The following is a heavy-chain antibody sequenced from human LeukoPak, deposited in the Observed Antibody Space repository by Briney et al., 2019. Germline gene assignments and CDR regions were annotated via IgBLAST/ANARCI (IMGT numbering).Heavy chain of an antibody. V-gene: IGHV5-51*01. D-gene: IGHD3-22*01. Sequence: TGESLKISCKGSGYSFTSYWIGWVRQMPGKGLEWMGIIYPGDSDTRYSPSFQGQVTISADKSISTAYLQWSSPKASDTAMYYCARQHYYYDSSGYYNDAFDIWGQGTMVTVSS. CDR2: IYPGDSDT. J-gene: IGHJ3*02. CDR3: ARQHYYYDSSGYYNDAFDI. CDR1: GYSFTSYW.